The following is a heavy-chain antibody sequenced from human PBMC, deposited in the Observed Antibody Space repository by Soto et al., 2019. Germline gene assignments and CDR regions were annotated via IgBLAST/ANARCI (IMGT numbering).Heavy chain of an antibody. V-gene: IGHV4-30-4*01. Sequence: QVQLQESGPGLVKPSQTLSLTCTVSGGSISSGDYYWSWIRQPPGKGLEWIGYIYYSGSTYYNPSLKSRVTISVDTSKNQFSLKLSSVTAADTAVYYCARDSSLGWIFGPTAGAFDIWGQGTMVTVSS. J-gene: IGHJ3*02. CDR1: GGSISSGDYY. CDR2: IYYSGST. CDR3: ARDSSLGWIFGPTAGAFDI. D-gene: IGHD2-2*03.